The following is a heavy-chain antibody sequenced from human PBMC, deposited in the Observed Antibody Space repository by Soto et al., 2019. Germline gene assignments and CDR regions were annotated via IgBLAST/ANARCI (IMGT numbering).Heavy chain of an antibody. D-gene: IGHD3-9*01. CDR2: TSYDGSNK. CDR3: AKDLSSGPYYDILTGYSPFDY. J-gene: IGHJ4*02. V-gene: IGHV3-30*18. CDR1: GFTFSSYG. Sequence: QVQLVESGGGVVQPGRSLRLSCAASGFTFSSYGMHWVRQAPGKGLEWVAGTSYDGSNKYYADSVKGRFTISRDNSKNTLYLQMISLRAEDTAVYYCAKDLSSGPYYDILTGYSPFDYWGQGTLVTVSS.